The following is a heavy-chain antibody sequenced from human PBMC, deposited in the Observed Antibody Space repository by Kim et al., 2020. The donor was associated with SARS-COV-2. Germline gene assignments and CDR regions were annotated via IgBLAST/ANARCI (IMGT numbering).Heavy chain of an antibody. Sequence: SVKVSCKASGGTFSSYAISWVRQAPGQGLEWMGGIIPIFGTANYAQNFQGRVTITADESTSTAYMELSSLRSEDTAVYYCARDNLFFGSSRNWYFDLWGRGTLVTVSS. D-gene: IGHD3-10*01. V-gene: IGHV1-69*13. CDR2: IIPIFGTA. CDR3: ARDNLFFGSSRNWYFDL. J-gene: IGHJ2*01. CDR1: GGTFSSYA.